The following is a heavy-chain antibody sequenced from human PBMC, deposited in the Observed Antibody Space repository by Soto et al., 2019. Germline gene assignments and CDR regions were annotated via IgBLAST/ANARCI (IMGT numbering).Heavy chain of an antibody. D-gene: IGHD3-10*01. V-gene: IGHV3-15*01. J-gene: IGHJ4*02. CDR3: TTYGSGGRAGY. CDR2: IKSKTDGGTT. CDR1: GFTFSNAW. Sequence: EVQLVESGGGLEKPGGSLKLSSAASGFTFSNAWMSWVRQATGKGLEWVGGIKSKTDGGTTDYAAPVKGRFTISRDESKNTLYLQMNSLETEATAVYYCTTYGSGGRAGYWGQGTLVTVSS.